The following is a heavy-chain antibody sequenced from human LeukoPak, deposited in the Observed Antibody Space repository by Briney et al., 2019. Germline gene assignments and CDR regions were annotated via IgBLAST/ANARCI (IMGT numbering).Heavy chain of an antibody. Sequence: GASVKVSSKASGGTVSSYAISSVRQAPGHGLEWMGWISAYNGNANYAQKLQGRVTMTTDTSTSTAYMELRSLRSDDTAVYYCASGLRALFDPWGQGTLVTVSS. CDR3: ASGLRALFDP. CDR1: GGTVSSYA. V-gene: IGHV1-18*01. J-gene: IGHJ5*02. CDR2: ISAYNGNA. D-gene: IGHD4-17*01.